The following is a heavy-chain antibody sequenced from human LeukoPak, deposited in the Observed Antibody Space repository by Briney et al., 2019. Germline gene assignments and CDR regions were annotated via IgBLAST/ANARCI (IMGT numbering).Heavy chain of an antibody. D-gene: IGHD3-10*01. CDR1: GFTFSSYW. J-gene: IGHJ4*02. V-gene: IGHV3-7*01. CDR2: INQDGSDK. Sequence: GGSLRLSCAASGFTFSSYWMSWVRQAPGKGLEWVAKINQDGSDKYYVDSVKGRFTISRDNAKNSLYLQMNSLRAEDTAVYYCARDAVRGVSDYWGQGTLVTVSS. CDR3: ARDAVRGVSDY.